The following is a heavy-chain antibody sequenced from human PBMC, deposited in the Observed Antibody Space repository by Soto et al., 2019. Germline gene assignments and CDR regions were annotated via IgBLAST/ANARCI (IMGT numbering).Heavy chain of an antibody. J-gene: IGHJ6*03. V-gene: IGHV3-7*01. CDR3: ARVKMTADYYYYYMDV. CDR1: GFTFSIYW. Sequence: GGSLRLSCAASGFTFSIYWMSWVRRAPGKGLEWVANIKQDGSEKYYVDSVKGRFSISRDNAKNSLYLQVNSLRDEDTAVYYCARVKMTADYYYYYMDVWGKGTTVTVSS. CDR2: IKQDGSEK.